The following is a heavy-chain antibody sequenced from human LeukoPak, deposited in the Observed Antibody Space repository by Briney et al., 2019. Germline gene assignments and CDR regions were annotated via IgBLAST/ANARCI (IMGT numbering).Heavy chain of an antibody. J-gene: IGHJ5*02. CDR2: TSYDGSNK. D-gene: IGHD3-22*01. V-gene: IGHV3-30-3*01. Sequence: PGGSLRLSCAASGFTFSSYAMHWVRQAPGKGLEWVAVTSYDGSNKYYADSVKGRFTISRDNSKNTLYLQMNSLRAEDTAVYYCARDRVYYDSSGYYRRINWFDPWGQGTLVTVSS. CDR1: GFTFSSYA. CDR3: ARDRVYYDSSGYYRRINWFDP.